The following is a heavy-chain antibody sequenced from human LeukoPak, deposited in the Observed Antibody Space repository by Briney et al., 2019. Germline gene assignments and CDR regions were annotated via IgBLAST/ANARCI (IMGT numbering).Heavy chain of an antibody. Sequence: PGGSLRLSCAASGFTFSTYAMTWVRQAPGKGLEWVSGINSNGDEIYYADSVKGRFTISRDNSKNTLYLQMNSLRAEDTAVYYCAKDRNIVATIGYYWGQGTLVTVSS. V-gene: IGHV3-23*01. CDR1: GFTFSTYA. CDR3: AKDRNIVATIGYY. J-gene: IGHJ4*02. D-gene: IGHD5-12*01. CDR2: INSNGDEI.